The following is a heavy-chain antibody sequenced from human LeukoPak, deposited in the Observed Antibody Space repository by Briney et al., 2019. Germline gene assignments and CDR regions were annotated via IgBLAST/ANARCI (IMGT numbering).Heavy chain of an antibody. J-gene: IGHJ4*02. CDR2: ISAYNGNT. Sequence: ASVNVSCTASGYTFTIYGISWVRQAPGQGLEWMGWISAYNGNTNYAQKLQGRVTMTTDTSTSTAYMELRSLRSDDTAVYYCASGLVGAETGPLGYWGQGTLVTVSS. CDR1: GYTFTIYG. V-gene: IGHV1-18*01. CDR3: ASGLVGAETGPLGY. D-gene: IGHD1-26*01.